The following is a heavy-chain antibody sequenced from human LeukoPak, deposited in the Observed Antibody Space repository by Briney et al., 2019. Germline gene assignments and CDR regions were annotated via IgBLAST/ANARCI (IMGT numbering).Heavy chain of an antibody. J-gene: IGHJ4*02. CDR2: ISTSGSLI. V-gene: IGHV3-48*03. Sequence: QSWGSLRLSCAPSGFTFSNYEMNWVRQAPGKGLEWVSFISTSGSLIYYADSVKGRFTISRDNAKNSLYLQMNGLRAEDTAIYYCARVSGRGWHFDYWGQGTLDTVSS. CDR3: ARVSGRGWHFDY. CDR1: GFTFSNYE. D-gene: IGHD1-26*01.